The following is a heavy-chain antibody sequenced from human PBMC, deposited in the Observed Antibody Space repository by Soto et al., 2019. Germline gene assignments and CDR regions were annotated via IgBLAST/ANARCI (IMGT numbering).Heavy chain of an antibody. CDR1: GGSFSGYY. Sequence: QVQLQQWGAGLLKPSETLSLTCAVYGGSFSGYYWSWIRQPPGKGLEWIGEINHSGSTNYNPSLKSRVTISVDTSKNQFSLKLSSVTAADTAVYYCARGLPDYDFWSGYLDYWGQGTLVTVSS. V-gene: IGHV4-34*01. CDR2: INHSGST. D-gene: IGHD3-3*01. CDR3: ARGLPDYDFWSGYLDY. J-gene: IGHJ4*02.